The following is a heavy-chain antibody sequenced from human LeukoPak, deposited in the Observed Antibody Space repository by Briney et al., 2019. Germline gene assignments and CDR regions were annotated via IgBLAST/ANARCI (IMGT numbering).Heavy chain of an antibody. J-gene: IGHJ3*02. V-gene: IGHV3-53*01. Sequence: GGSLRLSCAASGFTVSSNYMSWVRQAPGKGLEWVSVIYSGGSTYYADSVKGRFTISRDNSKNTLYLQMNSLRAEDTAVYYCARKAPYYYDSSGYPAAFDIWGQGTMVTVSS. CDR2: IYSGGST. CDR3: ARKAPYYYDSSGYPAAFDI. D-gene: IGHD3-22*01. CDR1: GFTVSSNY.